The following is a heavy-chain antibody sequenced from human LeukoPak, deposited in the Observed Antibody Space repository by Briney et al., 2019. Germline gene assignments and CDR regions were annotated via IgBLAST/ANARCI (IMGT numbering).Heavy chain of an antibody. V-gene: IGHV4-4*07. J-gene: IGHJ3*02. D-gene: IGHD3-10*01. CDR1: GGSVSSYY. Sequence: SETLSLTCTVSGGSVSSYYWSWIRQPAGKGLAWIGRIYTSGSTNYNPSLKSRVTISVDKSKNQFSLKLSSVTAADTAVYYCARAYYSYDAFDIWGQGTMVTVSS. CDR3: ARAYYSYDAFDI. CDR2: IYTSGST.